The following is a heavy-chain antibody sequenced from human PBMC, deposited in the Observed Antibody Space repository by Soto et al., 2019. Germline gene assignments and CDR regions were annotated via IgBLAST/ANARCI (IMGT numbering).Heavy chain of an antibody. CDR1: GASISSSY. CDR2: VYYTGKT. Sequence: PSETLSLTCTVSGASISSSYWSWIRQSPGKGLEWIAYVYYTGKTNYNPSLSGRVTVSVDTSKNQLSLKLTSVTAADTAVYYCARGFFDTSTGHSNPFDIWGQGTMVTVSS. J-gene: IGHJ3*02. CDR3: ARGFFDTSTGHSNPFDI. D-gene: IGHD3-22*01. V-gene: IGHV4-59*01.